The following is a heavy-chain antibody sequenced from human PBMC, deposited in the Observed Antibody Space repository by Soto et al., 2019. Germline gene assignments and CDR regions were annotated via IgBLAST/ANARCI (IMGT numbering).Heavy chain of an antibody. D-gene: IGHD2-2*01. CDR3: ARLAQNIVVVHAAIEQFDS. CDR2: IYPGDSDT. CDR1: GYSFTSCW. J-gene: IGHJ4*02. Sequence: PGESLKISCKGSGYSFTSCWIGWVRQMPGKGLEWMGIIYPGDSDTRYSPSFQGQVTISADKSISTAYLQWSSLKASDTAMYYCARLAQNIVVVHAAIEQFDSWGQGTLVTVSS. V-gene: IGHV5-51*01.